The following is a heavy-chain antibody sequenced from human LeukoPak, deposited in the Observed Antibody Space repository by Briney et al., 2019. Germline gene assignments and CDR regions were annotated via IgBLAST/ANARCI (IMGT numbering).Heavy chain of an antibody. D-gene: IGHD6-19*01. CDR3: AKEAVAGTNWFDP. Sequence: GGSLRLSCAASGFTFSAYSMNWVRQAPGKGLEWVSYISTTTSPIYYADSVKGRFTISRDNAKNSLYLQMNNLRAEDTAIYYCAKEAVAGTNWFDPWGQGTLVTVSS. CDR1: GFTFSAYS. CDR2: ISTTTSPI. J-gene: IGHJ5*02. V-gene: IGHV3-48*01.